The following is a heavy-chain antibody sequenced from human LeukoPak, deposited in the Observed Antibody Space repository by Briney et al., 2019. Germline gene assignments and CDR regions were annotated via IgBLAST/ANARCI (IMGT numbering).Heavy chain of an antibody. CDR3: TTAAVRYFDWLNYFDY. Sequence: ETLSLTCDVSGGSIDSTNWWNWVRQAPGKGLEWVGRIKSKTDGGTTDYAAPVKGRFTISRDDSKNTLYLQMNSLKTEDTAVYYCTTAAVRYFDWLNYFDYWGQGTLVTVSS. V-gene: IGHV3-15*07. CDR1: GGSIDSTNW. D-gene: IGHD3-9*01. J-gene: IGHJ4*02. CDR2: IKSKTDGGTT.